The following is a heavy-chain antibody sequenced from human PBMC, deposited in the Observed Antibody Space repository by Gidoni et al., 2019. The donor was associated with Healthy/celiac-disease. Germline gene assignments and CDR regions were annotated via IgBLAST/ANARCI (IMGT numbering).Heavy chain of an antibody. CDR3: ARDYPMIVVVITHAFDI. CDR2: ISAYNGNT. D-gene: IGHD3-22*01. CDR1: GYTFTSYG. J-gene: IGHJ3*02. V-gene: IGHV1-18*01. Sequence: QVQLVQSGAEVKKPGASVKVSCKASGYTFTSYGISWVRQAPGQGLEWMGWISAYNGNTNYAQKLQGRVTMTTDTSTSTAYMELRSLRSDDTAVYYCARDYPMIVVVITHAFDIWGQGTMVTVSS.